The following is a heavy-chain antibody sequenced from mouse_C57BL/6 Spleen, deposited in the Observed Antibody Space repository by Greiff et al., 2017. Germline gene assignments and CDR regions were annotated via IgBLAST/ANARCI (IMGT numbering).Heavy chain of an antibody. J-gene: IGHJ4*01. CDR1: GYTFTDYY. CDR2: INPYNGGT. Sequence: EVQLQQSGPVLVKPGASVKMSCKASGYTFTDYYMHWVKQSHGKSLEWIGVINPYNGGTSYTQTFKGQATLSVDKSYSTAYMEINSLTSEDSAVYYGASTRDYDAKDDGGQGTAGTVSS. V-gene: IGHV1-19*01. CDR3: ASTRDYDAKDD.